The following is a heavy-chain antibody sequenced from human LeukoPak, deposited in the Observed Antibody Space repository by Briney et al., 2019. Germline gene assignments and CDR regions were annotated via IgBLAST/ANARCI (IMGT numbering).Heavy chain of an antibody. J-gene: IGHJ3*02. D-gene: IGHD2-15*01. CDR2: IYYSGST. V-gene: IGHV4-39*01. CDR3: ARRGYYSGAFDI. Sequence: PSETLSLTCNVSGDSIITSDYYWSWIRQPPGKGLEWIGSIYYSGSTYYSPSLKSRVTIITDTSNTQFSLKLSSVTAADTAIYYCARRGYYSGAFDIWGKGTMATVSS. CDR1: GDSIITSDYY.